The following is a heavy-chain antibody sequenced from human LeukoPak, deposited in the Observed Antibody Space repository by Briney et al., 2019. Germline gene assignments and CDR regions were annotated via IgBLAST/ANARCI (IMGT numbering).Heavy chain of an antibody. V-gene: IGHV3-53*01. J-gene: IGHJ4*02. CDR3: ARVGDGYNHGGDY. CDR2: IYSGGST. D-gene: IGHD5-24*01. CDR1: GFTVSSNY. Sequence: PGGSLRLSCAASGFTVSSNYMNWVRQAPGEGLGWVSIIYSGGSTYYADTVKGRFTISRDNSKNTLYLQMNSLRAEDTAVYYCARVGDGYNHGGDYWGQGTLVTVSS.